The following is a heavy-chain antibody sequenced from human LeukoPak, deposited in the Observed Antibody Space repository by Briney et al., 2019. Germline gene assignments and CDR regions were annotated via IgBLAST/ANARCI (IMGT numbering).Heavy chain of an antibody. J-gene: IGHJ3*02. V-gene: IGHV3-74*01. Sequence: PGGSLRLSCAASGFTFSSYWMHWVRQTPGKGLVWVSRINSDGSSTSYADSVKGRFTISRDNAKNTLYLQMNSLRAEDTAVYYCARDLLTYGSGSYYSNAFDIWGQGTMVTVSS. D-gene: IGHD3-10*01. CDR3: ARDLLTYGSGSYYSNAFDI. CDR1: GFTFSSYW. CDR2: INSDGSST.